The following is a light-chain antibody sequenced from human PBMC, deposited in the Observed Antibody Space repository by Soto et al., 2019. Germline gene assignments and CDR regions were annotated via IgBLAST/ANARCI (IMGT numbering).Light chain of an antibody. V-gene: IGKV1-5*03. CDR3: QQYNTFSWT. CDR1: QNISNW. Sequence: DFEMTQSPSTLSASIGDRVTITCRASQNISNWLAWYQQKPGRAPQFLIYEASRLETGVPSRFSGSGSGTEFTLTISSLQPDDFATYYFQQYNTFSWTFGQGTKVEIK. J-gene: IGKJ1*01. CDR2: EAS.